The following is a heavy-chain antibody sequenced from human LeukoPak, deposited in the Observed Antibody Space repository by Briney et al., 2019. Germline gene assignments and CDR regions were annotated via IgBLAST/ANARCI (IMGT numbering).Heavy chain of an antibody. CDR1: GGTFSSYA. Sequence: ASVTVSCTASGGTFSSYAISWVRQAPGQGLEWMGGIIPIFGTANYAQKFQGRVTITADESTSTAYMELSSLRSEDTAVYYCARGLLRYFDWSLNYWGQGTLVTVSS. V-gene: IGHV1-69*01. CDR3: ARGLLRYFDWSLNY. J-gene: IGHJ4*02. CDR2: IIPIFGTA. D-gene: IGHD3-9*01.